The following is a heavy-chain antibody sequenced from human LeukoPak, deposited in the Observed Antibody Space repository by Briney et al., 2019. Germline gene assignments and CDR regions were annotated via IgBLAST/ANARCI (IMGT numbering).Heavy chain of an antibody. CDR1: GFTFSSYE. CDR2: ISSSGSTI. D-gene: IGHD6-13*01. V-gene: IGHV3-48*03. J-gene: IGHJ4*02. CDR3: VREKGIATLDY. Sequence: GGSLRLSCAASGFTFSSYEMNWVRQAPGKGLEWVSYISSSGSTIYYADSVKGRFTISRDNAKNSLYLQMNSLRAEDTAVYYCVREKGIATLDYWGQGTLVTVSS.